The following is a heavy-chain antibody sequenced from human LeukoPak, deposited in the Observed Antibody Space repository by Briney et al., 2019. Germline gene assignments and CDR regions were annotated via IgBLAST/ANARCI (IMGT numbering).Heavy chain of an antibody. CDR3: ARDNYGGSLDF. CDR1: GFAFSSFA. J-gene: IGHJ4*02. D-gene: IGHD4-23*01. Sequence: PGGSLRLSCAASGFAFSSFAMTWVRQAPGKGLEWVSGIIGSGAATFYADSVKGRFTISRDNSKNTLCLQMNSLRAEDTAVYYCARDNYGGSLDFWGQGTLVTVSS. V-gene: IGHV3-23*01. CDR2: IIGSGAAT.